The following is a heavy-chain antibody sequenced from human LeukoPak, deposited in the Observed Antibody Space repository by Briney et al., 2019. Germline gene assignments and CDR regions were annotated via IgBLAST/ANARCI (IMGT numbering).Heavy chain of an antibody. V-gene: IGHV3-48*01. Sequence: GGSLRLSCAASGFTFSSYSMNWVRQAPGKGLEWVSYISSSSSTIYYADSVKGRFTISRDNSKNTLYLQMNSLRAEDTAVYYCARDQPAAGTKRHLYWYFDLWGRGTLVTVSS. J-gene: IGHJ2*01. CDR1: GFTFSSYS. D-gene: IGHD6-13*01. CDR2: ISSSSSTI. CDR3: ARDQPAAGTKRHLYWYFDL.